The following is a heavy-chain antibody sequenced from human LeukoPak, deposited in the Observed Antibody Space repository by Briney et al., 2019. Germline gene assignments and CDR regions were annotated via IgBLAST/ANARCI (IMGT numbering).Heavy chain of an antibody. V-gene: IGHV3-48*03. CDR1: GFTFSSYE. CDR2: ISSSGSTI. J-gene: IGHJ5*02. Sequence: GGSLRLSCAASGFTFSSYEMNWVRQAPGKGLEWVSYISSSGSTIYYADSVKGRFTISRDNAKNSLYLQMSSLRAEDTAVYYCARGFWGSSYNGFDPWGQGTLVTVSS. D-gene: IGHD5-18*01. CDR3: ARGFWGSSYNGFDP.